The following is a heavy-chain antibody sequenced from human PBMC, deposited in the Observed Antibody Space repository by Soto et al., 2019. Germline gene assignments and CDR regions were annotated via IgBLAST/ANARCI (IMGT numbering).Heavy chain of an antibody. CDR2: ISGSGAST. J-gene: IGHJ4*02. CDR1: GFTFNKHA. CDR3: ARTPGVNTVISAFDH. V-gene: IGHV3-23*01. D-gene: IGHD2-21*01. Sequence: QPGGSLRLSCVASGFTFNKHALAWVRQAPGKGLEWVSAISGSGASTYDSDSVKGRFTISRDNSNNTLYLQMNSLRAEDTAIYYCARTPGVNTVISAFDHWGQGTPVTVSS.